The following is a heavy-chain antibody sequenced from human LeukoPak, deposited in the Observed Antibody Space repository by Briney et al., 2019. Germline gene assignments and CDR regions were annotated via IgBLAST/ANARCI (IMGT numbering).Heavy chain of an antibody. CDR2: ISSSGSSI. Sequence: GGSLRLSCAASGFTFSSYEMNWVRQAPGKGLEWVPYISSSGSSIYYADSVKGRFTISRDNAKNALYLQMNSLRAEDTAVYYCARDSDEKYYDSSGYFLTHDYWGQGTLVTVSS. CDR3: ARDSDEKYYDSSGYFLTHDY. V-gene: IGHV3-48*03. D-gene: IGHD3-22*01. J-gene: IGHJ4*02. CDR1: GFTFSSYE.